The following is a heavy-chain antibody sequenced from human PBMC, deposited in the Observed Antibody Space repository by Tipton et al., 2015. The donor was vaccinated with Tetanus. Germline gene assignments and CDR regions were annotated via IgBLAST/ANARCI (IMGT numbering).Heavy chain of an antibody. CDR2: INSDGSST. V-gene: IGHV3-74*01. J-gene: IGHJ4*02. CDR3: ATSGGAGY. Sequence: SLRLSCAASGFTFSSYWMYWVRQAPGKGLVWVSRINSDGSSTSYADSVKGRFAISRDDAKNTVHPQMNSLRAEDTAVYFCATSGGAGYWGQGTLVTVSS. D-gene: IGHD3-16*01. CDR1: GFTFSSYW.